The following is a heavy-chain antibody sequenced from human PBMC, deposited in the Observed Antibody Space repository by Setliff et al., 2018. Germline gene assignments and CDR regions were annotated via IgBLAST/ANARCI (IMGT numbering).Heavy chain of an antibody. CDR1: GGSISNSDYY. CDR3: ARHRPNLPFDA. V-gene: IGHV4-39*01. Sequence: SETLSLTCSVSGGSISNSDYYWDWIRQPPGKGLERIGRVYYSGDTYYIPSLLSRVTISVDTSKNQFSLKLSSVTAADTSVYFCARHRPNLPFDAWGQGALVTVSS. J-gene: IGHJ4*02. CDR2: VYYSGDT. D-gene: IGHD7-27*01.